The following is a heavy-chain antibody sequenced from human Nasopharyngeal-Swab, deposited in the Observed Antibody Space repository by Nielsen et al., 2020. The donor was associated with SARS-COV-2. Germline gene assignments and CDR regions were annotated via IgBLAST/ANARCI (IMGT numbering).Heavy chain of an antibody. V-gene: IGHV4-39*01. CDR2: IDYSGST. CDR3: ARQHRSQYYDILTGYYEDYYFDY. D-gene: IGHD3-9*01. Sequence: SETLSLTCTVSGGSISSSSYYWGWIRQPPGKGLEWIGSIDYSGSTYYNPSLKSRVTISVDTSKNQFSLKLSSVTAADTAVYYCARQHRSQYYDILTGYYEDYYFDYWGQGTLVTVSS. CDR1: GGSISSSSYY. J-gene: IGHJ4*02.